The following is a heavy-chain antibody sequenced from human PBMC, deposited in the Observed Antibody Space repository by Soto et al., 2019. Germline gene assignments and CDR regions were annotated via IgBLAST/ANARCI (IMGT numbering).Heavy chain of an antibody. D-gene: IGHD1-20*01. CDR3: ARLKEDGYNQAY. J-gene: IGHJ4*02. CDR2: ISAYTGDT. CDR1: GYTFANYA. V-gene: IGHV1-18*01. Sequence: GASVKVSCKASGYTFANYAISWVRQAPGQGLEWLGWISAYTGDTRYSQKLQGRVTMTTDTPTNTAFMELRSLRSDDTAVYYCARLKEDGYNQAYWGQGTLVNVSS.